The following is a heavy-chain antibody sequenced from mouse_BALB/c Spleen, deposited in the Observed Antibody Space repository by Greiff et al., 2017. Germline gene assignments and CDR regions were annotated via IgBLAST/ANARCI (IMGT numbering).Heavy chain of an antibody. CDR1: GFTFSSYG. D-gene: IGHD1-1*01. CDR3: AREGYYGSSATWFAD. Sequence: DVMLVESGGGLVQPGGSLKLSCAASGFTFSSYGMSWVRQTPDKRLELVATINSNGGSTYYPDSVKGRFTISRDNAKNTLYLQLSSLKSEDTAMYYCAREGYYGSSATWFADWGEGTLVTVS. CDR2: INSNGGST. J-gene: IGHJ3*01. V-gene: IGHV5-6-3*01.